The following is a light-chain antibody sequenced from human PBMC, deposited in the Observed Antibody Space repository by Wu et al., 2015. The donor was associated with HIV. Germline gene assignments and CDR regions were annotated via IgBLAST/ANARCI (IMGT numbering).Light chain of an antibody. CDR2: DTF. V-gene: IGKV3-11*01. Sequence: EFVLTQSPATLSLSPGERVTLSCKASQSVSSYLAWYQHKPGQPPRLLIFDTFNRATGIPARFSGSGSGTDFTLTISSLEPEDFAAYYCQQCSNWPLTFGQGTRLEIK. J-gene: IGKJ5*01. CDR1: QSVSSY. CDR3: QQCSNWPLT.